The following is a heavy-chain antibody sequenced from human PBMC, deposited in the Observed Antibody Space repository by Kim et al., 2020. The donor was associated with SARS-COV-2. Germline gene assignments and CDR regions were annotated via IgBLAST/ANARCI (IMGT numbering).Heavy chain of an antibody. J-gene: IGHJ4*02. CDR1: GFTFSSYE. CDR2: ITSSGSTM. CDR3: ARDASLHY. V-gene: IGHV3-48*03. Sequence: GGSLRLSCAASGFTFSSYEMNWVRQAPGKGLEWVSYITSSGSTMYYADSVKGRFTISRDNAKNSLYLQMNSLRAEDTAVYYCARDASLHYWGQGTLVTVS.